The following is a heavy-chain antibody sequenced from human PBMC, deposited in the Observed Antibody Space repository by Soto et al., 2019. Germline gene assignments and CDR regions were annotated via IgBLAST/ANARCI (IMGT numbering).Heavy chain of an antibody. CDR1: GGTFSSYA. V-gene: IGHV1-69*12. J-gene: IGHJ6*02. CDR2: IIPIFGTA. CDR3: ARGITGTVSYYYGMDV. D-gene: IGHD1-20*01. Sequence: QVQLVQSGAEVKKPGSSVKVSCKASGGTFSSYAISWVRQAPGQGLEWMGGIIPIFGTANYAQKFQGRVTITAXXXTSXAYMELSSLRSEDTAVYYCARGITGTVSYYYGMDVWGQGTTVTVSS.